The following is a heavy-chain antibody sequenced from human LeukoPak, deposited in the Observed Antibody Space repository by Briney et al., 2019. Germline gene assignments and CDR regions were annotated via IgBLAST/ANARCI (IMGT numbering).Heavy chain of an antibody. CDR1: GFTLSTYW. D-gene: IGHD3-16*01. J-gene: IGHJ4*02. Sequence: GGSLRLSCEASGFTLSTYWMNWVRQVPGKGLDWVANINPDGSGKRYVDSVKGRLTIARDNAANSLSLQMNSLRAEDTAVYYCASWGAGGNSWGQGTLVTVSP. CDR2: INPDGSGK. V-gene: IGHV3-7*01. CDR3: ASWGAGGNS.